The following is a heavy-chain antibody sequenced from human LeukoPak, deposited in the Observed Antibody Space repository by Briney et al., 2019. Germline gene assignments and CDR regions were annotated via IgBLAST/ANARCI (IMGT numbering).Heavy chain of an antibody. CDR2: INSDGSST. CDR1: GFTFSSYW. J-gene: IGHJ3*02. CDR3: AREGDSMIVVEGAFDI. V-gene: IGHV3-74*01. Sequence: GGSLRLSCAASGFTFSSYWMHWVRQAPGKGLVWVSRINSDGSSTSYADSVKGRFPISRDNAKNTLYLQMNSLRAEDTAVYYCAREGDSMIVVEGAFDIWGQGTMVTVSS. D-gene: IGHD3-22*01.